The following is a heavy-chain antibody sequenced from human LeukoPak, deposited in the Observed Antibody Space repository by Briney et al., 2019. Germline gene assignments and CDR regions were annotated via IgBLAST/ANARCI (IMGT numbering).Heavy chain of an antibody. CDR3: ARTVPAAI. CDR1: GGSISSGGYY. J-gene: IGHJ6*02. D-gene: IGHD2-2*01. V-gene: IGHV4-39*07. Sequence: SETLSLTCTVSGGSISSGGYYWSWIRQPPGKGLEWIGEINHSGSTNYNPSLKSRVTISVDTSKNQFSLKLSSVTAADTAVYYCARTVPAAIWGQGTTVTVSS. CDR2: INHSGST.